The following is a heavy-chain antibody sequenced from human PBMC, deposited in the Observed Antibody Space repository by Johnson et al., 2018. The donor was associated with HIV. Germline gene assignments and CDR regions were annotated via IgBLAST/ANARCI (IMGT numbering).Heavy chain of an antibody. V-gene: IGHV3-30*04. Sequence: QMQLVESGGGVVQPGRSLRLSCAASGFTFSSYAMHWVRQAPGKGLEWVAVISYDGSNKYYADSVKGRFTISRDNSKNTLYLQMNSLRAEDTAVYYCASSSYGSGRGDAFDIWGQGKMVTVSS. CDR3: ASSSYGSGRGDAFDI. J-gene: IGHJ3*02. CDR2: ISYDGSNK. CDR1: GFTFSSYA. D-gene: IGHD3-10*01.